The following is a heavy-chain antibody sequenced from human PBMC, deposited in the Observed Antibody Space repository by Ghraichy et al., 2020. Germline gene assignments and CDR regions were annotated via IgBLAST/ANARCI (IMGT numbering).Heavy chain of an antibody. J-gene: IGHJ4*02. CDR3: ARQLSSSSYFDY. D-gene: IGHD6-6*01. CDR2: IYHSGST. CDR1: GYSIRSGYY. Sequence: ESLNISCAVSGYSIRSGYYWGWIRQPPGKGLEWIGSIYHSGSTYYNPSLKSQITISVDTSKNQFSLKLSSVTAADTAVYYCARQLSSSSYFDYWGQGTLVAVSS. V-gene: IGHV4-38-2*01.